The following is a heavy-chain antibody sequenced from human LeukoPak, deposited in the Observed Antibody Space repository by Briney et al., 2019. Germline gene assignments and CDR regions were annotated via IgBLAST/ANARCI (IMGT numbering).Heavy chain of an antibody. CDR2: IYYSGST. CDR3: ARFLNWVFDN. V-gene: IGHV4-39*01. CDR1: GGSISSSSYY. J-gene: IGHJ4*02. Sequence: SETLSLTCTVSGGSISSSSYYWGWIRQPPGKGLEWIGSIYYSGSTYYNPSLKSRVTISVDTSRNQFSLKLSSVTAADTAVYYCARFLNWVFDNWGQGTPVTVSS. D-gene: IGHD7-27*01.